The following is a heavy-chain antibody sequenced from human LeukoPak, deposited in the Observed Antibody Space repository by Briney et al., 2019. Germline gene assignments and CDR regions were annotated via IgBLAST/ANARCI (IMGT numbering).Heavy chain of an antibody. D-gene: IGHD1-14*01. CDR3: AKTGFQWGEYFYYMDV. Sequence: GGSLRLSCAASGFTFSNYAMHWVRQAPSKGLEWVAFIRNDGNEIYYADSVKGRFTISRDNSRDTLYFQMNSLIYEDTAVYYCAKTGFQWGEYFYYMDVWGKGTTVTVSS. V-gene: IGHV3-30*02. J-gene: IGHJ6*03. CDR2: IRNDGNEI. CDR1: GFTFSNYA.